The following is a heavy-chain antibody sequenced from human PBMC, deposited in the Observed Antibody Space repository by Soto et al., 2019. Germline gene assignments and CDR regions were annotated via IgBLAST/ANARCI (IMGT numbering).Heavy chain of an antibody. D-gene: IGHD3-22*01. CDR2: VSFDGTNK. V-gene: IGHV3-30*18. CDR1: GFTFSSHG. CDR3: ANGDSSGFEYFQS. Sequence: QVQLVESGGGVVQPGMTLRLSCTASGFTFSSHGMHWVRQAPGTGLEWVAVVSFDGTNKNYADSVRGRFTISRDNSKNPLYLQMSSLRAEDTAVYYCANGDSSGFEYFQSWGQGTLVTVSS. J-gene: IGHJ1*01.